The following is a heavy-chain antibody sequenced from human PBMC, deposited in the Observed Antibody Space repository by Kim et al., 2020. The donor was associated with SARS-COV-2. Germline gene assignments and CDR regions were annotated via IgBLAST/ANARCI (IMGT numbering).Heavy chain of an antibody. CDR3: ARVRGYSYGPYYFDY. V-gene: IGHV4-34*04. J-gene: IGHJ4*02. D-gene: IGHD5-18*01. Sequence: PHLKSRTTISVDTSKNKFSLELSSVTAADTAVYYCARVRGYSYGPYYFDYWGQGTLVTVSS.